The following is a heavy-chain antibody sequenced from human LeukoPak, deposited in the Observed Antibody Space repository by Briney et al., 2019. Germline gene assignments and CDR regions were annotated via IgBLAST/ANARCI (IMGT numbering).Heavy chain of an antibody. CDR1: GGTFSSCA. CDR3: ARVQIRRITISNWFDP. V-gene: IGHV1-69*13. Sequence: APVKVSCKASGGTFSSCAISWVRQAPGQGLEWMGGIIPIFGTANYAQKFQGRVTITADESTSTAYMELSSLRSEDTAVYYCARVQIRRITISNWFDPWGQGTLVTVSS. CDR2: IIPIFGTA. J-gene: IGHJ5*02. D-gene: IGHD3-3*01.